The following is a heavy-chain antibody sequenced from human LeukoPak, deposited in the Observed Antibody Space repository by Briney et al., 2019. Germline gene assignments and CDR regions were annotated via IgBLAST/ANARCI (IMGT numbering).Heavy chain of an antibody. CDR3: AKDWIYYDSSGYPEYFQH. J-gene: IGHJ1*01. Sequence: GGSLRLSCAASGFTFSSYAMSWVRQAPGKGLEWVSAISGSGGSTYYADSVKGRFTISRDNSKNTLYLQMNSLRAEDTAVYYCAKDWIYYDSSGYPEYFQHWGQGTLVTVPS. CDR1: GFTFSSYA. V-gene: IGHV3-23*01. D-gene: IGHD3-22*01. CDR2: ISGSGGST.